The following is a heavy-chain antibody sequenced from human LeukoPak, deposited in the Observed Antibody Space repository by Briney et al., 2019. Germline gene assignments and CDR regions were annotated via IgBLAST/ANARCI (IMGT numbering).Heavy chain of an antibody. CDR1: GFTVSSNY. V-gene: IGHV3-53*01. CDR3: ARGHSSGNPDPFDY. J-gene: IGHJ4*02. CDR2: IYSGGAI. Sequence: GGSLRLSCAASGFTVSSNYMSWVRQAPGKGLEWVSVIYSGGAIHYADSVKGRFTISRDNSKNTLYLQMNSLRAEDTAMYYCARGHSSGNPDPFDYWGQGTLVTVSS. D-gene: IGHD6-19*01.